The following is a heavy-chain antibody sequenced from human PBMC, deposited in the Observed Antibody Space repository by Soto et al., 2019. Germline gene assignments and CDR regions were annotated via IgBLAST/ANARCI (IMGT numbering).Heavy chain of an antibody. CDR1: DDSINSDKYY. CDR2: IYYRGNA. D-gene: IGHD3-10*01. J-gene: IGHJ4*02. V-gene: IGHV4-39*02. CDR3: ARDRFGATWDY. Sequence: SETLSLTCSVSDDSINSDKYYWGWIRQPPGKGLEWIGNIYYRGNANYNPSLKTRVTISVDTSKNQFSLKLSSVTAADTAVEYSARDRFGATWDYWGQGTLVTVSS.